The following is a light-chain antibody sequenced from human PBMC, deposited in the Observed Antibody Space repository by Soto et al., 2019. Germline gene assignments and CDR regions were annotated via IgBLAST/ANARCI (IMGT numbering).Light chain of an antibody. J-gene: IGKJ5*01. V-gene: IGKV3-20*01. CDR1: QSSSSY. Sequence: ESVLTQSPGTLSLSPGERATLSCRASQSSSSYLTWYQQRPGQAPSLLIYAAARRATGIPDRFSGSGSGTDFTLTISRLEPEDFAVYYCQQYSTSPTTFGQGTRLEI. CDR2: AAA. CDR3: QQYSTSPTT.